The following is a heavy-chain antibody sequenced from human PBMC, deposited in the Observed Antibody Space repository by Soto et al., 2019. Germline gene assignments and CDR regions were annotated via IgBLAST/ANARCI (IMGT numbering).Heavy chain of an antibody. D-gene: IGHD6-13*01. J-gene: IGHJ5*02. Sequence: GASVKVSCKASGGTFSSYAISRVRQAPGQGLEWMGGIIPIFGTANYAQKFQGRVTITADESTSTAYMELSSLRSEDTAVYYCARLYSSTWYASGWFDPCGQGTLVTVSS. CDR2: IIPIFGTA. CDR3: ARLYSSTWYASGWFDP. V-gene: IGHV1-69*13. CDR1: GGTFSSYA.